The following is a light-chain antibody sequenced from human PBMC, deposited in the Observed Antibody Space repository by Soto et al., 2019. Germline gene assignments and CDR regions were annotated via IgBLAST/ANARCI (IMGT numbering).Light chain of an antibody. CDR2: GAS. J-gene: IGKJ5*01. V-gene: IGKV3-15*01. CDR3: QQYTNWPPNT. Sequence: ESVLTQSRDTLSLSTGERATLSCRASQTVSSNYLAWCQQRPGQAPRLLIYGASTRATGVPARFSGRGSGTEFTLTISSLQSEDFAVYYCQQYTNWPPNTFGQGTRLEVK. CDR1: QTVSSN.